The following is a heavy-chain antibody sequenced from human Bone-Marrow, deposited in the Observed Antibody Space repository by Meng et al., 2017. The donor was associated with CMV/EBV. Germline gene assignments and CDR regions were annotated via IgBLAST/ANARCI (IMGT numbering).Heavy chain of an antibody. CDR1: GFTFSSYE. D-gene: IGHD6-13*01. Sequence: GESLKISCAASGFTFSSYEMNWVRQAPGKGLEWVAVISYDGSNKYYADSVKGRFTISRDNSKNTLYLQMNSLRAEDTAVYYCTTALKQQLVHPTYYYYYGMDVWGQGTTVTVSS. J-gene: IGHJ6*02. V-gene: IGHV3-30*04. CDR2: ISYDGSNK. CDR3: TTALKQQLVHPTYYYYYGMDV.